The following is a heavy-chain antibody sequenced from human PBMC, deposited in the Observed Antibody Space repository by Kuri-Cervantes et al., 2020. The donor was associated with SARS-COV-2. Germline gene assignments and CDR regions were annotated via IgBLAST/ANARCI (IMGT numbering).Heavy chain of an antibody. CDR1: GYTFTSYA. Sequence: ASVKVSCKASGYTFTSYAMHWVRQAPGQRLEWMGWINAGNGNTKYSQKFQGRVTITRDTSASTAYMELSSLRSEDTAVYYCVKGGARITNSGVVIANWFDPWGQGTLVTVSS. CDR2: INAGNGNT. D-gene: IGHD3-3*01. CDR3: VKGGARITNSGVVIANWFDP. V-gene: IGHV1-3*01. J-gene: IGHJ5*02.